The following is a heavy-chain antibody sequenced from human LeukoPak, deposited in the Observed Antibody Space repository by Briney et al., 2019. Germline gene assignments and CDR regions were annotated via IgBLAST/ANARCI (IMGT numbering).Heavy chain of an antibody. CDR1: GFTFNNYW. CDR2: INQDGSEK. J-gene: IGHJ6*02. CDR3: ATRNNYKMDV. V-gene: IGHV3-7*03. D-gene: IGHD1-1*01. Sequence: GGSLRLSCAASGFTFNNYWMSWVRQAPGKGLEWVACINQDGSEKYYVDSVKGRFTISRDNAENSLFLQIDNLRDEDTAVYYCATRNNYKMDVWGQGTTFTVSS.